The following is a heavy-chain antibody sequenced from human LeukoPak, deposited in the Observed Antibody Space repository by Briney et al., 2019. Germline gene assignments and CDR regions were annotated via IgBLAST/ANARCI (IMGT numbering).Heavy chain of an antibody. CDR1: GYTFTSYG. Sequence: ASVKVSFKASGYTFTSYGISWLRQAPGQGLEWMGWISAYNGNRNYAQKLQVRVTMTIDTSTSTAYIELRSLRSDDTAVYYCAREGEFYGSGSYFRTQTADDYWGQGTLVTVSS. V-gene: IGHV1-18*01. CDR2: ISAYNGNR. CDR3: AREGEFYGSGSYFRTQTADDY. D-gene: IGHD3-10*01. J-gene: IGHJ4*02.